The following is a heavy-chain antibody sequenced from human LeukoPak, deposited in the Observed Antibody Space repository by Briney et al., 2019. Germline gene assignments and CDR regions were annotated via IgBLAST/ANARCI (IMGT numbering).Heavy chain of an antibody. CDR2: IKQDASEK. CDR1: GFTFSGYW. D-gene: IGHD6-25*01. Sequence: GGSLRLSCAASGFTFSGYWMNWVRQAPGKGLEWVANIKQDASEKYYVDSVMGRFTISRDNAKNSLSLQMNSLRAEDTAVYYCARMGPTSSGWPEAFDYWGRGTLVTVSS. J-gene: IGHJ4*01. CDR3: ARMGPTSSGWPEAFDY. V-gene: IGHV3-7*01.